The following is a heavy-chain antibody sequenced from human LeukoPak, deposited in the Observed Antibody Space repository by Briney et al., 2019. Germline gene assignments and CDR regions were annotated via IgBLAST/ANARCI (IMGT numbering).Heavy chain of an antibody. J-gene: IGHJ4*02. D-gene: IGHD3-3*01. CDR2: ISYDGSNK. CDR1: GFTFSSYA. CDR3: ARDSYDFWSGYYGY. V-gene: IGHV3-30*04. Sequence: PGGSLRLSCAASGFTFSSYAMHWVRQAPGKGLEWVAVISYDGSNKYYADSVKGRFTISRDNSKNTLYLQMNSLRAEDTAVYYCARDSYDFWSGYYGYWGQGTLVTVSS.